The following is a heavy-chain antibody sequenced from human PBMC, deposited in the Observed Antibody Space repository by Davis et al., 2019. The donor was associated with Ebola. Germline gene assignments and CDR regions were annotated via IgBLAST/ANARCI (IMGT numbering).Heavy chain of an antibody. J-gene: IGHJ4*02. CDR3: AREGLCSSASCLDY. V-gene: IGHV3-74*01. CDR2: SNSDGSST. Sequence: HTGGSLRLSCAASGFSFSSYWMHWVRQAPGKGLVWVSRSNSDGSSTSYADSVKGRFTISRDNAKNTLYLQMNSVRAEDTAVYYCAREGLCSSASCLDYWGQGTLVTVSS. D-gene: IGHD2-2*01. CDR1: GFSFSSYW.